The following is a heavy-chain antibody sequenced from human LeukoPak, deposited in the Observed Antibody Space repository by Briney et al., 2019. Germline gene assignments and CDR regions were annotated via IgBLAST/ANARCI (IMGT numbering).Heavy chain of an antibody. CDR3: ARVVAGTLAGFDP. J-gene: IGHJ5*02. V-gene: IGHV4-59*12. CDR2: IYYSGST. Sequence: SETLSLTCTVSGGSISSYYWSWIRQPPGKGLEWIGYIYYSGSTNYNPSLKSRVTISVDTSKNQFSLKLSSVTAADTAVYYCARVVAGTLAGFDPWGQGTLVTVSS. CDR1: GGSISSYY. D-gene: IGHD6-19*01.